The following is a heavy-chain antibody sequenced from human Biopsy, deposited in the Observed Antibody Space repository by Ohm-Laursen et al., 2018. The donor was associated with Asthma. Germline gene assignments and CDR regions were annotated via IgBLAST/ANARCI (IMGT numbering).Heavy chain of an antibody. Sequence: GSSVKVSCKPSGYTFTGYYMHWVRQAPGQGLEWMGRINPNSGGTNYAQKFQGRVTMTRDTSISTAYMELGRLRSDDTAVYYCARSFVLGIPDYWGQGTLVTVSS. V-gene: IGHV1-2*06. CDR1: GYTFTGYY. D-gene: IGHD2-21*01. CDR3: ARSFVLGIPDY. CDR2: INPNSGGT. J-gene: IGHJ4*02.